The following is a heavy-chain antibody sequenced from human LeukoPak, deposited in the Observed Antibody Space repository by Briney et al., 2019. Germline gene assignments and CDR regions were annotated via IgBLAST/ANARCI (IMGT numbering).Heavy chain of an antibody. CDR1: GGSISSGGYY. CDR3: ARQDYGGHYYYGMDV. Sequence: SETLSLTCTVSGGSISSGGYYWSWIRQHPGRGLEWIGYIYYSGSTYYNPSLKSRVTISVDTSKNQSSLKLSSVTAADTAVYYCARQDYGGHYYYGMDVWGKGTTVTVSS. D-gene: IGHD4/OR15-4a*01. CDR2: IYYSGST. V-gene: IGHV4-31*03. J-gene: IGHJ6*04.